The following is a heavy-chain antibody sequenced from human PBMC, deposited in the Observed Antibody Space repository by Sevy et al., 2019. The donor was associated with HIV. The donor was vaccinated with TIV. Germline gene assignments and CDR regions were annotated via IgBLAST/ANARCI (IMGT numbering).Heavy chain of an antibody. CDR1: GGSISSGGYY. CDR2: IYYSGST. CDR3: ARYRYSSSRYFDY. D-gene: IGHD6-13*01. V-gene: IGHV4-31*03. Sequence: SETLSLTCTVSGGSISSGGYYWSWIRQHPGKGLEWIGYIYYSGSTYYNPSLKSRVTISVDTSKNQFSLKLSSVTTADTAVYYCARYRYSSSRYFDYWGQGTLVTVSS. J-gene: IGHJ4*02.